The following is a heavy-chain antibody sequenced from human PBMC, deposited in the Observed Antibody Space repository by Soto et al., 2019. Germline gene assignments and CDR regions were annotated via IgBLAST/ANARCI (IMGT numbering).Heavy chain of an antibody. V-gene: IGHV3-23*01. CDR2: ISGRGDNT. CDR3: TTYYDRLGYYLYWYFDL. Sequence: EVQLLESGGGLVQPGGSLRLSCAASGFAFSSYAMSWVRQAPGKGLEWVSSISGRGDNTYNADSVKGRFTISRDNSKNTLYLQMNSRRAEDTAIYYCTTYYDRLGYYLYWYFDLWGRGTVVTVSS. D-gene: IGHD3-22*01. J-gene: IGHJ2*01. CDR1: GFAFSSYA.